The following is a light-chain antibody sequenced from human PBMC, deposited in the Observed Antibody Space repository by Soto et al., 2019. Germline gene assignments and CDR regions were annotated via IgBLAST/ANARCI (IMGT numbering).Light chain of an antibody. CDR3: QQYVTLVT. Sequence: DIVLTQSPGTLSLSPGERATLSCRASQTIDRAYFAWYQQKPGQAPRLLIYGASRRAIGIPDRFSGSGSGADFALTISRLEPEDSAVYFCQQYVTLVTFGQGTKVDIK. CDR2: GAS. J-gene: IGKJ1*01. V-gene: IGKV3-20*01. CDR1: QTIDRAY.